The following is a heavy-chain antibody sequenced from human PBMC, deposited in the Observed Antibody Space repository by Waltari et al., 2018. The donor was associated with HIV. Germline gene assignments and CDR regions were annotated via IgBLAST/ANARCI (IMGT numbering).Heavy chain of an antibody. V-gene: IGHV4-39*07. D-gene: IGHD2-2*02. CDR2: IYYSGAT. J-gene: IGHJ6*02. Sequence: QLQLQESGPGLVKPSETLSLTCTVSGGSISSSSYYWGWIRQPPGKGLEWIGSIYYSGATYCNPSLKSRVTISVDTSKNPFSLKLSSVTAADTAVYYCAREQCSSTSCYRWYYYYYGMDVWGQGTTVTVSS. CDR3: AREQCSSTSCYRWYYYYYGMDV. CDR1: GGSISSSSYY.